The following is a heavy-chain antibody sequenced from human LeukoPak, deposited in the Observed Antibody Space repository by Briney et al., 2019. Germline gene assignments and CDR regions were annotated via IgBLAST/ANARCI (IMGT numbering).Heavy chain of an antibody. J-gene: IGHJ6*02. CDR3: ARDRFFGMDV. CDR2: ITSDGSTT. V-gene: IGHV3-74*01. Sequence: GGSLRLSCAASGFTFSSYSMNWVRQAPGKGLVWVSRITSDGSTTNYADSVKGRFTISRDNAKNTLYLQMDSLRAEDTAVYYCARDRFFGMDVWGQGTTVTVSS. CDR1: GFTFSSYS.